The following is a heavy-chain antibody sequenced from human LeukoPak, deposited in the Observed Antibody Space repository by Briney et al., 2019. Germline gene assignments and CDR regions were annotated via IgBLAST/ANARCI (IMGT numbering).Heavy chain of an antibody. V-gene: IGHV3-21*01. CDR2: ISSSSSYI. Sequence: PGGSLRLSCVTSGFTLSSYSMNWVRQAPGKGLEWVSSISSSSSYIYYADSVKGRFTISRDNAKNSLYLQMNSLRAEDTAVYYCAKDSRMIVVVSPIDYWGQGTLVTVSS. D-gene: IGHD3-22*01. CDR3: AKDSRMIVVVSPIDY. CDR1: GFTLSSYS. J-gene: IGHJ4*02.